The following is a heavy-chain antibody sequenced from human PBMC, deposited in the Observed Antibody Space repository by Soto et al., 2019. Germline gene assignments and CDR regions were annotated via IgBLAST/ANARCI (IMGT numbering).Heavy chain of an antibody. V-gene: IGHV5-51*01. D-gene: IGHD2-15*01. J-gene: IGHJ6*02. Sequence: GESLKISCKGSGYSFTSYWIGWVRQMPGKGLEWMGIICPGDSDTRYSPSFQGQVTISADKSISTAYLQWSSLKASDTAMYYCARRGYCSGGSCYQEDYGMDVWGQGTTVTVSS. CDR3: ARRGYCSGGSCYQEDYGMDV. CDR1: GYSFTSYW. CDR2: ICPGDSDT.